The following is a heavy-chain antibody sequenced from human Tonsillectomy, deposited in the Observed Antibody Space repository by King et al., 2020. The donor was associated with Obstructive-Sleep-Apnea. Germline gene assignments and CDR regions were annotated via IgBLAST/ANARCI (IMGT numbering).Heavy chain of an antibody. Sequence: QVQLQESGPGLVKPSQTLSLTCTVSGGSISSGDYYWSWIRQPPGKGLEWIGYIYYSGSTYYNPSLKSRVTISLDTSKNQFSLKLSSVTAADTAVYYCARGIIWVGELRWFDPWGQGTLVTVSS. D-gene: IGHD3-10*01. CDR2: IYYSGST. CDR3: ARGIIWVGELRWFDP. J-gene: IGHJ5*02. V-gene: IGHV4-30-4*01. CDR1: GGSISSGDYY.